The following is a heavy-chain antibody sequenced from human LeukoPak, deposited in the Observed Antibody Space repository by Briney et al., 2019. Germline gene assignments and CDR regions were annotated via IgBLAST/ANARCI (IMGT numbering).Heavy chain of an antibody. D-gene: IGHD2-21*02. CDR3: AKDENPRDCNYSGMDV. J-gene: IGHJ6*02. CDR1: GFTFSGFTFSSYA. CDR2: VSNDDSIK. V-gene: IGHV3-30-3*01. Sequence: PGGSLRLSCAASGFTFSGFTFSSYAMHWVRQAPGKGLEWVAVVSNDDSIKYYAESLKGRLTISRDNSKNTLYLQMNDLRHEDTAVYYCAKDENPRDCNYSGMDVWGQRTTVTVSS.